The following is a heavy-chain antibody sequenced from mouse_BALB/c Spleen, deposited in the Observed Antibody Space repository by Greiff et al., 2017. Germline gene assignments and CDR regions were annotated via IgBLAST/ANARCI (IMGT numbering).Heavy chain of an antibody. CDR3: AREGVYYGSSYVGAMDY. D-gene: IGHD1-1*01. Sequence: VQLQQSGPELVKPGASVKISCKASGYSFTGYYMHWVKQSHVKSLEWIGRINPYNGATSYNQNFKDKASLTVDKSSSTAYMELHSLTSEDSAVYYCAREGVYYGSSYVGAMDYWGQGTSVTVSS. CDR1: GYSFTGYY. V-gene: IGHV1-31*01. J-gene: IGHJ4*01. CDR2: INPYNGAT.